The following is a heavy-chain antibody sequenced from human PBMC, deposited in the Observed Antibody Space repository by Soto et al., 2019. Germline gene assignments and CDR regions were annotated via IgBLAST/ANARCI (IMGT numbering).Heavy chain of an antibody. V-gene: IGHV3-15*01. Sequence: EVQLVESGGGLVKPGGSLRLSCAASGFTFTNAWMIWVRQAPGKGLEWVGRIRGKTAGGTIDYAAGVKGRFAISRDDSKNTLYLQMNSLKTEDTAVYYCTKVGPVAEELDYWGQGTLVTVSS. CDR3: TKVGPVAEELDY. D-gene: IGHD2-2*01. CDR1: GFTFTNAW. CDR2: IRGKTAGGTI. J-gene: IGHJ4*02.